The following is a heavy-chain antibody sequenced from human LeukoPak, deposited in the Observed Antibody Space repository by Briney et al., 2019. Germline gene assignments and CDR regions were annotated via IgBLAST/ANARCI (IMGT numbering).Heavy chain of an antibody. CDR3: ARDATSPGPGWGTFDY. J-gene: IGHJ4*02. CDR1: NGSISTYY. Sequence: PSETLSLTCTVSNGSISTYYWSWIRQPPGKGLEWIGYIFYSGGTNYNPSLKSRLTMSVDTSKNQFSLKLNSVTAADTAVYYCARDATSPGPGWGTFDYWGQGTLVTVSS. D-gene: IGHD3-16*01. CDR2: IFYSGGT. V-gene: IGHV4-59*01.